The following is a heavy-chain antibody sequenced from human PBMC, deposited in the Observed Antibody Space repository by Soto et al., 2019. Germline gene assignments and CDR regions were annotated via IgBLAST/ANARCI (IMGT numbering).Heavy chain of an antibody. CDR3: ARGEGPTTRVDY. CDR2: INHSGST. V-gene: IGHV4-34*01. CDR1: GGSFSGYY. J-gene: IGHJ4*02. Sequence: SETLSLTCAVYGGSFSGYYWSWIRQPPGKGLEWIGEINHSGSTNYNPSLKSRVTISEDTSKNQLSLKLSSVTAADTAVYYCARGEGPTTRVDYWGQGTLVTVSS. D-gene: IGHD3-10*01.